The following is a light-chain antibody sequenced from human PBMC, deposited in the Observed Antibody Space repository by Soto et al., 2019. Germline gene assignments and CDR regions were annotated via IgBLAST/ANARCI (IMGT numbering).Light chain of an antibody. CDR3: QQYHCLFT. Sequence: DIQMTQSPSTLSASIGDRVTITCRASQSISSWLAWYQQKPGKAPKLLIYDASNLENGVPSRFSGSGSGPEFTLTISSLQPDDFATYYCQQYHCLFTFGPGTKVD. J-gene: IGKJ3*01. CDR1: QSISSW. V-gene: IGKV1-5*01. CDR2: DAS.